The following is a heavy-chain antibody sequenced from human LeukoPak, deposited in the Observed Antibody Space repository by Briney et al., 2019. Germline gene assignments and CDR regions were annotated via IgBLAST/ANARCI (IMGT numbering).Heavy chain of an antibody. V-gene: IGHV1-2*02. D-gene: IGHD1-1*01. CDR2: INPNSGGT. Sequence: ASVKVSCKASGYTFTGCYMHWVRQAPGQGLEWMGWINPNSGGTNYAQKFQGRVTMTRDTSISTAYMELRRLRSDDTAVYYCASAVGILNWFDPWGQGTLVTVSS. CDR1: GYTFTGCY. J-gene: IGHJ5*02. CDR3: ASAVGILNWFDP.